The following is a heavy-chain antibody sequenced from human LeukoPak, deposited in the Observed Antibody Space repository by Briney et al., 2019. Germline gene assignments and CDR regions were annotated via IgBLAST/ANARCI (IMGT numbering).Heavy chain of an antibody. CDR2: INPNSGGT. Sequence: GAAVKVSCKASGYAFTGYYMHWVRQAPGQGLEWMGWINPNSGGTNYAQKFQGRVAMTRDTSTSTAYMEVSRLRSDDTAIYYCAKDYYGSGSWNDYWGQGTLVTVSS. D-gene: IGHD3-10*01. CDR1: GYAFTGYY. CDR3: AKDYYGSGSWNDY. V-gene: IGHV1-2*02. J-gene: IGHJ4*02.